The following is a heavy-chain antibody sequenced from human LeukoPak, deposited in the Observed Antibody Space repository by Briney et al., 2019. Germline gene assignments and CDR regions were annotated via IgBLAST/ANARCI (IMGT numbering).Heavy chain of an antibody. CDR3: AKRDDSGGNLVDL. D-gene: IGHD3-22*01. CDR1: GGSIRSGSHD. J-gene: IGHJ4*02. CDR2: IYYSGST. Sequence: TSETLSLTCTVSGGSIRSGSHDWAWIRQPPGKGLEWIGSIYYSGSTYYNPSLENRVTISIDTSKNHLSLKLSSLSAADTSVYYCAKRDDSGGNLVDLWGQGTLVTVS. V-gene: IGHV4-39*02.